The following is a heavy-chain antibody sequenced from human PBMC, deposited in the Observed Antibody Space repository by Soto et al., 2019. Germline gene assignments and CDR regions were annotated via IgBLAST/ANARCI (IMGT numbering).Heavy chain of an antibody. CDR1: GFTFRDYG. Sequence: PGGSLRLSCAASGFTFRDYGMNWVRQAPGKGLEWVAAISGSAGNTYYADSVKGRFSTSRDNSKSTLYLDMNTLRVEDTAIYYCAKTFGSNWLPEYWGQGTLVTVSS. D-gene: IGHD6-13*01. CDR3: AKTFGSNWLPEY. J-gene: IGHJ4*02. CDR2: ISGSAGNT. V-gene: IGHV3-23*01.